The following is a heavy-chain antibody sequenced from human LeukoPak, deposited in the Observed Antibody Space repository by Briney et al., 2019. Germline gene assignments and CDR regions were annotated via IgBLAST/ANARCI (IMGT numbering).Heavy chain of an antibody. J-gene: IGHJ4*02. CDR1: GFTFSSYA. CDR3: ARFTFGGVIAPLDY. D-gene: IGHD3-16*02. Sequence: GGSLRLSCAASGFTFSSYAMSWVRQAPGKGLEWVSAISGSGGSTYYADSVKGRFTISRDNSKNTLYLQMNSLRAEDTAVYYCARFTFGGVIAPLDYWGQGTLVTVSS. V-gene: IGHV3-23*01. CDR2: ISGSGGST.